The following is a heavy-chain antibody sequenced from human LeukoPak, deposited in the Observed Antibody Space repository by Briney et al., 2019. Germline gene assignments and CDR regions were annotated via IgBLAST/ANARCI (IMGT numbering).Heavy chain of an antibody. D-gene: IGHD3-3*01. J-gene: IGHJ5*02. Sequence: SETLSLTCAVYGGSFSGYYWSWIRQPPGKGLEWIGEINHSGSTNYNPSLKSRVTISVDTSKNQFSLKLSSVTAADTAVYYCARGPAFWSGYGWFDPWSQGTLVTVSS. CDR3: ARGPAFWSGYGWFDP. CDR1: GGSFSGYY. CDR2: INHSGST. V-gene: IGHV4-34*01.